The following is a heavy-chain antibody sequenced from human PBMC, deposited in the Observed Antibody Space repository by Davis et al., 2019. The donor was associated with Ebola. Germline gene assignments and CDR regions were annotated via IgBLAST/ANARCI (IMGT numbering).Heavy chain of an antibody. D-gene: IGHD2/OR15-2a*01. J-gene: IGHJ4*02. V-gene: IGHV3-23*01. CDR3: VKDMTGTLGSTSDY. CDR2: ISGSGGTT. Sequence: PGGSLRLSCAASGFIFSDYAMNWVRQAPGKGLEWVSVISGSGGTTYYADSVKGRLTLSRDNSKSTLYLQMNSLRDEDTAIYYCVKDMTGTLGSTSDYWGQGTLVTVSS. CDR1: GFIFSDYA.